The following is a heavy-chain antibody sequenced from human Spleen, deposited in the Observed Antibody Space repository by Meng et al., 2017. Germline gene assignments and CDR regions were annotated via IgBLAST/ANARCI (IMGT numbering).Heavy chain of an antibody. CDR1: GGSFSGYY. D-gene: IGHD1-1*01. CDR2: INHSGST. V-gene: IGHV4-34*01. J-gene: IGHJ4*02. Sequence: VQLQQWGGGLLKPSVTLPPTCAVYGGSFSGYYWSWIRQPPGKGLEWIGEINHSGSTNYNPSLKSRVTISVDTSKNQFSLKLSSVTAADTAVYYCAAYDPPTFDYWGQGTLVTVSS. CDR3: AAYDPPTFDY.